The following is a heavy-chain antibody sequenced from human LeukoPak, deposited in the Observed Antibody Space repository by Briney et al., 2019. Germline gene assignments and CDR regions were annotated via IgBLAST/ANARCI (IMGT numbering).Heavy chain of an antibody. J-gene: IGHJ5*02. CDR1: GFTFSRSE. V-gene: IGHV3-48*03. D-gene: IGHD6-13*01. CDR2: IDSSSNTI. CDR3: TTVRGIGVPGIRFDP. Sequence: PVGSLRLSCVASGFTFSRSEMNWVRQAPGKGLEWVSHIDSSSNTIYYADPVKGRFTISRDNAKNSLYLQMNSLRAEDTAVYYCTTVRGIGVPGIRFDPWGQGTLVTVSS.